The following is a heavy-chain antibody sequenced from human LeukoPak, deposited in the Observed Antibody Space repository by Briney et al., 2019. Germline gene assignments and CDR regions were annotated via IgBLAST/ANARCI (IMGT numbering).Heavy chain of an antibody. J-gene: IGHJ4*02. Sequence: PGGSLRLSCAASGFTFDDYGMSWVRQAPGKGLEWVSGINWNGGSTGYADSVKGRFTISRDNAKNSLYLQMNSLRAEDTALYYCARVGGQEMATMEFDYWGQGTLVTVSS. CDR2: INWNGGST. CDR3: ARVGGQEMATMEFDY. V-gene: IGHV3-20*04. D-gene: IGHD5-24*01. CDR1: GFTFDDYG.